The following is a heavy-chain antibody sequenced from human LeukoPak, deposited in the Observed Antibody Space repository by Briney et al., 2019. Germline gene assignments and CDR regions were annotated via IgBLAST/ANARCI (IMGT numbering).Heavy chain of an antibody. J-gene: IGHJ4*02. D-gene: IGHD3-22*01. V-gene: IGHV7-4-1*02. CDR2: INTNTGNP. CDR1: GYTFTSCA. Sequence: ASVKVSCKASGYTFTSCAMNWVRQAPGQGLEWMGWINTNTGNPTYAQGFTGRFVFSLDTSVSTAYLQISSLKAEDTAVYYCARDFNRGFQDYYDSSGPPSYWGQGTLVTVSS. CDR3: ARDFNRGFQDYYDSSGPPSY.